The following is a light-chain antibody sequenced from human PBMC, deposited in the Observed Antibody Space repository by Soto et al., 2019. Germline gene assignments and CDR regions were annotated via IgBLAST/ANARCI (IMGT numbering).Light chain of an antibody. CDR1: QGISSH. V-gene: IGKV3-11*01. Sequence: TQSPSSLSASVGDRITITCRASQGISSHLAWYQQKPGQAPRLLIYDASTRATGIPARFSGSGSGTDFTLTISSLEPEDFAVYYCQQRSNWPVTFGQGTKVDIK. CDR3: QQRSNWPVT. J-gene: IGKJ1*01. CDR2: DAS.